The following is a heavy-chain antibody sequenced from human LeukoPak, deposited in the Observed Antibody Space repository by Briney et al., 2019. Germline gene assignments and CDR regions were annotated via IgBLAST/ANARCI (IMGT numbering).Heavy chain of an antibody. CDR2: INPNSGGT. Sequence: ASVKVSCKASGYTFTGYYMHWVRQAPGQGLEWMGWINPNSGGTNYAQKFQGRVTMTRDTSISTAYMELSRLRSDDTAVYYCARARDGYNYYYYMDVWGKGTTVTISS. CDR1: GYTFTGYY. CDR3: ARARDGYNYYYYMDV. J-gene: IGHJ6*03. D-gene: IGHD5-24*01. V-gene: IGHV1-2*02.